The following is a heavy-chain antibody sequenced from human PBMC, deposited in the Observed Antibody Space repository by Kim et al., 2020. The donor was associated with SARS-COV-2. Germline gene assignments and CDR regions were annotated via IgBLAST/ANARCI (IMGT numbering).Heavy chain of an antibody. Sequence: TNYAQPVNRRFTISRDNSKNTLFLQMNRLRAEDTATYYCAKENPALRPFDYWGQGTLVTVSS. D-gene: IGHD6-25*01. CDR3: AKENPALRPFDY. CDR2: T. V-gene: IGHV3-23*01. J-gene: IGHJ4*02.